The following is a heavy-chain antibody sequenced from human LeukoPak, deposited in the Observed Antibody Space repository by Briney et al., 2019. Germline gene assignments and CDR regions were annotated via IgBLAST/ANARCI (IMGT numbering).Heavy chain of an antibody. J-gene: IGHJ4*02. D-gene: IGHD3-10*01. CDR1: GFTFSSYW. CDR3: ARSIMGGGAFDY. Sequence: PGGSLRVSCAASGFTFSSYWLNWVRQTPGKGLEWVANIKEDGSERYHVDSVKGRFTISRDNAKSSLYLQMNSLRAEDTALYYCARSIMGGGAFDYWGQGTQSPSPQ. V-gene: IGHV3-7*03. CDR2: IKEDGSER.